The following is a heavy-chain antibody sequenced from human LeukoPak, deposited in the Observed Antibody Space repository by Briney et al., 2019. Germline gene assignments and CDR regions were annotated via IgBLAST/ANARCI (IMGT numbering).Heavy chain of an antibody. CDR3: AKGAIWYGDYWEAFDI. CDR2: ISYDGSNK. D-gene: IGHD4-17*01. J-gene: IGHJ3*02. V-gene: IGHV3-30*18. CDR1: GFSFSTYG. Sequence: GRSLRLSCAASGFSFSTYGMYWVRQAPGKGLEWVAVISYDGSNKYYADFVKGRFTISRDNSKNTLYLQMNSLRTEDTAVYYCAKGAIWYGDYWEAFDIWGQGTMVTVSS.